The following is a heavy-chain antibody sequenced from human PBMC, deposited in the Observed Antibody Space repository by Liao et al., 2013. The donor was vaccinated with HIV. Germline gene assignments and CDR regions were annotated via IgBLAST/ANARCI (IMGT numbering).Heavy chain of an antibody. J-gene: IGHJ4*02. CDR2: IYTSGST. Sequence: QVQLQESGPGLVKPSETLSLTCTVSGGSISSYYWSWIRQPAGKGLEWIGRIYTSGSTNYNPSLKSRVTISVDTSKNQFSLKLSSVTAADTAVYYCATSPYYYDSSGFFYWGQGTLVTVSS. CDR1: GGSISSYY. D-gene: IGHD3-22*01. V-gene: IGHV4-4*07. CDR3: ATSPYYYDSSGFFY.